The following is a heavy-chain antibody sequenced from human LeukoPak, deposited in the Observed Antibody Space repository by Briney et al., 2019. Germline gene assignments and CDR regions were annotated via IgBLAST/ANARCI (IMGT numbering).Heavy chain of an antibody. CDR3: ARDDRYCSGGSCYRVFDP. CDR2: INPTGGST. CDR1: GYTFPSYF. V-gene: IGHV1-46*01. Sequence: ASVKVSCKASGYTFPSYFMHWVRQAPGQGLEWMGIINPTGGSTTYAQKFQGRVTMTRDTSTSTVYMELSSLRSEDTAVYYCARDDRYCSGGSCYRVFDPWGQGTLVTVSS. D-gene: IGHD2-15*01. J-gene: IGHJ5*02.